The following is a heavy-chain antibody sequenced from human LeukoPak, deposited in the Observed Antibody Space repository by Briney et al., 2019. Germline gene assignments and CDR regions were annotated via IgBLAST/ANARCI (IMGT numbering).Heavy chain of an antibody. J-gene: IGHJ6*02. D-gene: IGHD1-1*01. CDR1: GFTFSSYD. V-gene: IGHV3-30*03. CDR3: VKVLVTYTVDV. CDR2: ISSDGTNK. Sequence: GGSLRLSCAASGFTFSSYDMHWARQAPGMGLEWVALISSDGTNKYYADSVKGRFTISRDNSKNTLYLQMNSLRGEDTAVYYCVKVLVTYTVDVWGQGTTVTVSS.